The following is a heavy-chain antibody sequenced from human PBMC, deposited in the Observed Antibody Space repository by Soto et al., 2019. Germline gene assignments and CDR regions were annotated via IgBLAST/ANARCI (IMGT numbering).Heavy chain of an antibody. Sequence: GGSLRLSCAPSGFTFSNFAMSWVRQAPGKGLEWVSSISGSGGATSYADSVRGRFTISRDNSKNTLYLQMNSLRAEDTAVYFCAKDRHSYGPVGHGLDVWGQGTTVTVSS. J-gene: IGHJ6*02. CDR2: ISGSGGAT. CDR1: GFTFSNFA. CDR3: AKDRHSYGPVGHGLDV. V-gene: IGHV3-23*01. D-gene: IGHD5-18*01.